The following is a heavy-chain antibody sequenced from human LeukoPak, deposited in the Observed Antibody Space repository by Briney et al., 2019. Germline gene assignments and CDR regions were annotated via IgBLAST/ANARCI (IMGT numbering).Heavy chain of an antibody. V-gene: IGHV4-34*01. CDR3: ARRGYSYGYPLVAFDI. Sequence: PSETLSLTCAVYGGSFSGYYWSWVRQPPGKGLEWIGEINHSGSTNYSPSLKSRVTISVDTSKNQFSLKLSSVTAADTAVYYCARRGYSYGYPLVAFDIWGQGTMVTVSS. CDR2: INHSGST. J-gene: IGHJ3*02. D-gene: IGHD5-18*01. CDR1: GGSFSGYY.